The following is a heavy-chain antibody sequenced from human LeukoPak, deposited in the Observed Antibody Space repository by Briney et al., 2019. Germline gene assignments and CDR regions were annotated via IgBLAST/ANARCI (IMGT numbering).Heavy chain of an antibody. CDR2: ISTYNGKT. CDR1: GYTFTTYG. J-gene: IGHJ4*02. CDR3: ARDKGSHSGSYHFDY. V-gene: IGHV1-18*01. Sequence: GASVKVSCKASGYTFTTYGITWVRQAPGQGLEWMGWISTYNGKTNYAQKFQGRVTMTRDTSISTAYMELSRLRSDDTAVYYCARDKGSHSGSYHFDYWGQGTLVTVSS. D-gene: IGHD1-26*01.